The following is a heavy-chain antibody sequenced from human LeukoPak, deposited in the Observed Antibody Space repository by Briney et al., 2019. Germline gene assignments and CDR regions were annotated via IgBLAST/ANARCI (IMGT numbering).Heavy chain of an antibody. CDR3: ARLGPGLSSSLNP. CDR1: GYSFTSYW. Sequence: GESLQISCQGSGYSFTSYWIGWVRQMPGKGLEWMGIIYPGDSDTRYSPSFQGQVTISADKSISTAYLRWSSLKASDTALYYCARLGPGLSSSLNPWGQGTLVTVSS. CDR2: IYPGDSDT. D-gene: IGHD6-13*01. J-gene: IGHJ5*02. V-gene: IGHV5-51*01.